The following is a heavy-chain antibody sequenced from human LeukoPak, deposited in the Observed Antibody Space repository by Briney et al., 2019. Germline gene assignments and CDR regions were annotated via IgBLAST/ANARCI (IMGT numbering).Heavy chain of an antibody. CDR3: ARGAMATTPFFDY. J-gene: IGHJ4*02. CDR2: VYYTGST. CDR1: GGSISNYY. V-gene: IGHV4-59*01. Sequence: PSETLSLTCTVSGGSISNYYYWTWIRPPPGKGLEWIGYVYYTGSTNFNPSLKSRVTMSLDTSRNQFSLKLTSLTAADTAVYYCARGAMATTPFFDYWGQGTLVTVSS. D-gene: IGHD5-24*01.